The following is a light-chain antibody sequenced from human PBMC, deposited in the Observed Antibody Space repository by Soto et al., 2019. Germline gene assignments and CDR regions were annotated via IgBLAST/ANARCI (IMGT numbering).Light chain of an antibody. Sequence: DIQMTQSPSTLSASVGDRVTITCRASQSISSWLAWYQQKPGKAPKLLIYDASSLESGVPLRFSGSGSGTEFTLTFSSLQPDDFANCYGQQYKSYSGTFGQGTKVEIK. J-gene: IGKJ1*01. V-gene: IGKV1-5*01. CDR3: QQYKSYSGT. CDR1: QSISSW. CDR2: DAS.